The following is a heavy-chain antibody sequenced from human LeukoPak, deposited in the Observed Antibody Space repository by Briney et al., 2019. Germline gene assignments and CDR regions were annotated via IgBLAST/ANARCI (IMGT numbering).Heavy chain of an antibody. V-gene: IGHV3-33*06. CDR2: IWYDGSNK. J-gene: IGHJ4*02. D-gene: IGHD4-23*01. Sequence: QPGGSLRLSCAASGFTFSSYGMHWVRQAPGKGLEWVAVIWYDGSNKYYADSVKGRFTISRDNSKNTLYLQMNSLRAEDTAVYYCAEDLSTVVTGGGYYFDYWGQGTLVTVSS. CDR3: AEDLSTVVTGGGYYFDY. CDR1: GFTFSSYG.